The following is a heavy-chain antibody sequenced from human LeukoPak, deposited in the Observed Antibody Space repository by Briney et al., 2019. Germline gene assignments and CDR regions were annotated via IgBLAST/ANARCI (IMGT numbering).Heavy chain of an antibody. CDR3: ARTWRGNLLDAFDI. CDR1: GYTFTDFY. J-gene: IGHJ3*02. CDR2: INPNSGGT. Sequence: ASVKVSCKASGYTFTDFYMHWVRQAPGQGLEWMGWINPNSGGTNYAQKFQGRVAMTRDTSIGTAYMELSRLKSDDTAVYYCARTWRGNLLDAFDIWGQGTMVTVSS. D-gene: IGHD3-10*01. V-gene: IGHV1-2*02.